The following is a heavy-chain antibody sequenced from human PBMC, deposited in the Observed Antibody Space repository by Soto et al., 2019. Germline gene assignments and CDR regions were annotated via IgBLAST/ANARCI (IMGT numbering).Heavy chain of an antibody. CDR1: GFTFTSYA. CDR3: ARDRYCSTTSCPHRRNWFDP. J-gene: IGHJ5*02. CDR2: ISYGGSNK. Sequence: GGSLRLSCAASGFTFTSYAMHWVRQAPGKGLEWVAVISYGGSNKYYADSVKGRFTISRDNSKNTLYLQMNSLRAEDTAVYYCARDRYCSTTSCPHRRNWFDPLGQGTLVTVSS. V-gene: IGHV3-30-3*01. D-gene: IGHD2-2*01.